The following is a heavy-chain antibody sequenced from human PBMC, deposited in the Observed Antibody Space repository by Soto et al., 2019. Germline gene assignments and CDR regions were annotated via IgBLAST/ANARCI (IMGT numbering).Heavy chain of an antibody. CDR2: IIPIFGTA. CDR1: GGTFSSYA. CDR3: ARPDIVATMAYYYGMDV. J-gene: IGHJ6*02. Sequence: QVQLVQSGAEVKKPGSSVKVSCKASGGTFSSYAISWVRQAPGQGLEWMGGIIPIFGTANYAQKFQGRVTITADESTSTAYMELSSLRSEDTAVYYCARPDIVATMAYYYGMDVWFQGTTVTVSS. V-gene: IGHV1-69*01. D-gene: IGHD5-12*01.